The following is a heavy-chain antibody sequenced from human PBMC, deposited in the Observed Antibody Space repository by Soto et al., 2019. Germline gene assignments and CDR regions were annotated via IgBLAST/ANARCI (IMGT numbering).Heavy chain of an antibody. CDR3: ARDLMIVESPYYFDY. D-gene: IGHD3-22*01. CDR1: GFTFSSYW. J-gene: IGHJ4*02. Sequence: GGSLRLSCAASGFTFSSYWMSWVRQAPGKGLEWVANIKQDGSEKYYVDSVKGRFTISRDNAKNSLYLQMNSLRAEDTAVYYCARDLMIVESPYYFDYWGQGTLVTVSS. V-gene: IGHV3-7*04. CDR2: IKQDGSEK.